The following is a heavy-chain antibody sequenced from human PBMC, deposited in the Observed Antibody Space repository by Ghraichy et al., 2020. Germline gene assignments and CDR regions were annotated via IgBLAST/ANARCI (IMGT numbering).Heavy chain of an antibody. Sequence: SETLSLTCTVSGGSISTYYWSWIRQPPGKGLEWIAFINYSGNTKYNPSLRSRVTISVDTSKNQFSLNLSSVTAADTALYYCVRHLRVVDSAFDIWGQGTMVTVSS. J-gene: IGHJ3*02. D-gene: IGHD2-15*01. V-gene: IGHV4-59*08. CDR2: INYSGNT. CDR1: GGSISTYY. CDR3: VRHLRVVDSAFDI.